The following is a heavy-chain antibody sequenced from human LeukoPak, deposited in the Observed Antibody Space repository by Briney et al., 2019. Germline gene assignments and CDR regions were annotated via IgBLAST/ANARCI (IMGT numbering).Heavy chain of an antibody. CDR1: GYTFTAYY. CDR3: ARGGGGIAVASTGPYYYGMDV. V-gene: IGHV1-2*02. CDR2: INPNSGGT. Sequence: GASVKVSCRASGYTFTAYYLHWVRQAPGQGLEWMGWINPNSGGTNYAQKFQGRVTMTRDTSISTAYMELSRLRSDGTAVYYCARGGGGIAVASTGPYYYGMDVWGQGTTVTVSS. J-gene: IGHJ6*02. D-gene: IGHD6-19*01.